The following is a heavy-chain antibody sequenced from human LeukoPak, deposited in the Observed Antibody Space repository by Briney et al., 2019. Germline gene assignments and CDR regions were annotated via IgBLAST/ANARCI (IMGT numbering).Heavy chain of an antibody. D-gene: IGHD3-9*01. CDR3: ARGNRYYDILTGYTARPYYFDY. Sequence: SETLSLTCTVSGDSINNGDYFWSWIRQSPGKGLEWIGYIYYTGSTYDNPSLESRVIISIDTSKNQFSLRLNSVTAADTAVYYCARGNRYYDILTGYTARPYYFDYWGQGTLVTVSS. CDR1: GDSINNGDYF. CDR2: IYYTGST. V-gene: IGHV4-30-4*01. J-gene: IGHJ4*02.